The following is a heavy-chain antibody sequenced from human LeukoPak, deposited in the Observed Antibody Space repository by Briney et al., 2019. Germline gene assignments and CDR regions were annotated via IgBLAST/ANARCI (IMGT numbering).Heavy chain of an antibody. CDR2: ISSYSSYI. V-gene: IGHV3-21*01. CDR3: AKPVAGDRYFDY. Sequence: PGGSLRLSCVASGFTFSSYSMDWVRQAPGKGLEWVSSISSYSSYIYYADSVRGRLTISRDNAKNSLYLQMNSLRAADTAVYYCAKPVAGDRYFDYWGQGTLVTVSS. CDR1: GFTFSSYS. D-gene: IGHD3-16*01. J-gene: IGHJ4*02.